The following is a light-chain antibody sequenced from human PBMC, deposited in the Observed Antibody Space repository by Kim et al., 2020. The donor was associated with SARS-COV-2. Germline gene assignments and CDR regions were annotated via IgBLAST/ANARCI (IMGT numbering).Light chain of an antibody. CDR2: DAS. J-gene: IGKJ1*01. Sequence: ASVGDSVTITCRASQSISSWLAWYQQKPGKAPKLLIYDASSLESGVPSRFSGSGSGTEFTLPISSLQPDDFATYYCQQYNSYPWTFGQRTKVEIK. V-gene: IGKV1-5*01. CDR3: QQYNSYPWT. CDR1: QSISSW.